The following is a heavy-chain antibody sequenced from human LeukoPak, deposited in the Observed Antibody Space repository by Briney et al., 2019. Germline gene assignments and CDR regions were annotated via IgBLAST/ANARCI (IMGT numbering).Heavy chain of an antibody. CDR1: GFIFSNYA. CDR2: ISYDGTRR. CDR3: ARDGGDKTAYYGDQFDE. J-gene: IGHJ4*02. V-gene: IGHV3-30*04. D-gene: IGHD3-9*01. Sequence: PGGSLRLSCSASGFIFSNYAMHWVRLAPGKGLEWVALISYDGTRRHYADSAEGRFTISRDNSKNTLYLQMIGLRPEDTAVYYCARDGGDKTAYYGDQFDEWGQGTLVTVSS.